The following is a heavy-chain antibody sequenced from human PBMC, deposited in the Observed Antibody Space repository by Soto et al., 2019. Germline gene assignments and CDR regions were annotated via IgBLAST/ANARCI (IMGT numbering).Heavy chain of an antibody. D-gene: IGHD5-18*01. V-gene: IGHV3-64*01. J-gene: IGHJ4*02. Sequence: EVQLVESGGGLVQPGGSLRLSCAASGFTFSTYAMQWVRQAPGKGLEFVSSISSKGGNTNYAYSVKGRFTISRDNSRDTLYLQMGSLRPEDMAVYDCARDGRAMNDYWGQGTLVTVSS. CDR3: ARDGRAMNDY. CDR1: GFTFSTYA. CDR2: ISSKGGNT.